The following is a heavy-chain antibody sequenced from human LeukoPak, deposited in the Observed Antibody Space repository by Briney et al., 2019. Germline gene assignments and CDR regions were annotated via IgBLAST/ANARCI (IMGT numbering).Heavy chain of an antibody. D-gene: IGHD3-22*01. CDR3: AKRDRDYYDSSGYYRGL. Sequence: PGGSLRLSCAASGFTFSSYAMSWVRQAPGKGLEWVSAISGSGGRAYYADSVKGRFTISRDNSENTLYLQMNSLRAEDTAVYYCAKRDRDYYDSSGYYRGLWGQGTLVTVSS. J-gene: IGHJ4*02. CDR2: ISGSGGRA. V-gene: IGHV3-23*01. CDR1: GFTFSSYA.